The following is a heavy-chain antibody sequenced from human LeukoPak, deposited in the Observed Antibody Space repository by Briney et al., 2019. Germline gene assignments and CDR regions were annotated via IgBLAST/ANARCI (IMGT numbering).Heavy chain of an antibody. J-gene: IGHJ2*01. V-gene: IGHV5-51*01. CDR3: ARHFHPAETTGGYFDL. CDR1: GYNFTPYW. CDR2: TFAGYSYT. Sequence: GESLKISCQSSGYNFTPYWIVWVRQMPGKGLEGMGITFAGYSYTIYSPSFQGQVTISVDKSIGTAYLQWSSLKASDTAMYYCARHFHPAETTGGYFDLWGRGTLVTVSA. D-gene: IGHD4-17*01.